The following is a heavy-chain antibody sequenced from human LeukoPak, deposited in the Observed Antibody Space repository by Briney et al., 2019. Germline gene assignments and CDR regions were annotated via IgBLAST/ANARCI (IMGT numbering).Heavy chain of an antibody. CDR2: IYYSGRT. D-gene: IGHD3-22*01. Sequence: KPSETLSLTCTVSGGSINNSNYYWAWIRQSPGKGLEWIGSIYYSGRTYSNPPLKSRVTISVDTSKNQFSLKLSSVTAADTAVYYCARHGHDSSGYYHFDYWGQGTLVTVSS. J-gene: IGHJ4*02. CDR3: ARHGHDSSGYYHFDY. CDR1: GGSINNSNYY. V-gene: IGHV4-39*01.